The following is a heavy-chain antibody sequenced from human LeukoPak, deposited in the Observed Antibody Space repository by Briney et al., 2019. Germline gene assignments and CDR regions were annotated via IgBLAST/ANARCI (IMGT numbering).Heavy chain of an antibody. J-gene: IGHJ5*02. CDR3: ARGGSGAKEDWFDP. CDR2: IIPIFGTA. D-gene: IGHD1-26*01. V-gene: IGHV1-69*05. CDR1: GGTFSSYA. Sequence: GASVKVSCKASGGTFSSYAISWVRQAPGQGLEWMGGIIPIFGTANYAQKFQGRVTITTDESTSTAYMELCSLRSEDTAVYYCARGGSGAKEDWFDPWGQGTLVTVSS.